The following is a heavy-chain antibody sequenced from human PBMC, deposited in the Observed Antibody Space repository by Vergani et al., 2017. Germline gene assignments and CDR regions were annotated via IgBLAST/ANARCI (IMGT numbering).Heavy chain of an antibody. V-gene: IGHV3-48*02. D-gene: IGHD4-23*01. CDR2: ISSSSSTI. CDR3: ASLDGGNTRDRNDY. J-gene: IGHJ4*02. CDR1: GFTFSSYS. Sequence: EVQLVESGGGLVQPGGSLRLSCAASGFTFSSYSMNWVRQAPGKGLEWVSYISSSSSTIYYADSVKGRFTISRDNAKNSLYLQMNSLRDEDTAVYYCASLDGGNTRDRNDYWGQGTLVTVSS.